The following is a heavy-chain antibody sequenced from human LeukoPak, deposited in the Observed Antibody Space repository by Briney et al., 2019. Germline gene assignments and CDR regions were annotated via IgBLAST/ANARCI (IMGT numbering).Heavy chain of an antibody. Sequence: SETLSLTCTVSGVSISSSSYYWGWIRQPPGKGLEWIGSIYYSGSTYYNPSLKSRVTISVDTSKNQFSLKLSSVTAADTAVYYCARDVPPFDYWGQGTLVTVSS. J-gene: IGHJ4*02. V-gene: IGHV4-39*02. CDR2: IYYSGST. CDR3: ARDVPPFDY. CDR1: GVSISSSSYY.